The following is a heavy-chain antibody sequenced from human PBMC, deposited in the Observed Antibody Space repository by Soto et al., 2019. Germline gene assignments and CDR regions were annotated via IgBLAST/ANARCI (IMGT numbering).Heavy chain of an antibody. D-gene: IGHD1-26*01. CDR3: ARRGSGSYYDY. CDR2: ISGSGGST. V-gene: IGHV3-23*01. J-gene: IGHJ4*02. Sequence: GGSLRFSCAASGFTFSSYAMRWVRQAPGKGLEWVSAISGSGGSTYYADSVKGRFTISRDNSKNTLYLQMNSLRAEDTAVYYCARRGSGSYYDYWGQGTLVTVSS. CDR1: GFTFSSYA.